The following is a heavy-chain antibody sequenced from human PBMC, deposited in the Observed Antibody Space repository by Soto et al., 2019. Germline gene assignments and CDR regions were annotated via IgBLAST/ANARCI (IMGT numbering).Heavy chain of an antibody. Sequence: GGSLRLSCAASGFTVSSNYMSWVRQAPGKGLEWVSVIYSAGSTYYADSVKGRYTISRDSSQNTLYLQMNSLRVEDTAVYYCARVRGLGTVTYGDPIDYWGRGTLVTVSS. D-gene: IGHD7-27*01. J-gene: IGHJ4*02. CDR3: ARVRGLGTVTYGDPIDY. CDR1: GFTVSSNY. V-gene: IGHV3-66*01. CDR2: IYSAGST.